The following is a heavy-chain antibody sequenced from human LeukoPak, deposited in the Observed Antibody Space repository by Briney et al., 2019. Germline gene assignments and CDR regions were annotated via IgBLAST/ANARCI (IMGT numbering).Heavy chain of an antibody. CDR2: IKGDGSST. D-gene: IGHD5-18*01. CDR1: GFTFSSYW. V-gene: IGHV3-74*01. CDR3: ARDGHSFGHDFDY. J-gene: IGHJ4*02. Sequence: GGSLRVSCAASGFTFSSYWMHWVRHTPGNGLVWVSRIKGDGSSTSYADSVKGRFTISRDNAKNTLYLQMNSLRAEDTAVYYCARDGHSFGHDFDYWGQGTLVTVSS.